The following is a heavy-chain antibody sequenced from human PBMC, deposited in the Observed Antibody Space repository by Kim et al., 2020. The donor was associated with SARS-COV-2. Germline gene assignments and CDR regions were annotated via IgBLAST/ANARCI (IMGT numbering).Heavy chain of an antibody. J-gene: IGHJ4*02. Sequence: GSNYYTPSIKSRVTISVDTSKNQFSLKLSSVTAADTAVYYCARERESRFDYWGQGTLVTVSS. V-gene: IGHV4-31*02. CDR2: GSN. D-gene: IGHD3-10*01. CDR3: ARERESRFDY.